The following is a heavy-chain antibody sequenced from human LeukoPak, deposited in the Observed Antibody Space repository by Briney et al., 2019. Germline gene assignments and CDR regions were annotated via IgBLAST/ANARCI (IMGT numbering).Heavy chain of an antibody. J-gene: IGHJ4*02. CDR2: ISGSGGST. D-gene: IGHD3-22*01. CDR1: GFTFSTYT. CDR3: AKRGNFDSSGYYGYYFDY. Sequence: GGSLRLSCVASGFTFSTYTMSWVRQAPGKGLEWVSAISGSGGSTYYADSVKGRFTISRDNSKNTLYLQMNSLRAEDTAVYYCAKRGNFDSSGYYGYYFDYWGQGTLVTVSS. V-gene: IGHV3-23*01.